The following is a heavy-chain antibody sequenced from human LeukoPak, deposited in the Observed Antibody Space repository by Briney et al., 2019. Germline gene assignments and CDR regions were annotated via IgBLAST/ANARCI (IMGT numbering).Heavy chain of an antibody. CDR2: ICWDSGSI. D-gene: IGHD3-22*01. CDR1: GFTFDDYP. CDR3: AKDNYYDTKSAFDY. J-gene: IGHJ4*02. V-gene: IGHV3-9*01. Sequence: VRSLRLSCAASGFTFDDYPMHWVRQAPGKGLEWVSGICWDSGSIGYADTLKGRVTISRDNAKNSLYLQMNSLRAEDTALYYCAKDNYYDTKSAFDYCGQGTLVTVSS.